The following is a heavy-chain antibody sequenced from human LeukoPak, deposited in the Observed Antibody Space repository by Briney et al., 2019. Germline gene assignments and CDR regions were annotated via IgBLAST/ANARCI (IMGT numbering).Heavy chain of an antibody. CDR1: GGTFSSYA. D-gene: IGHD3-10*01. J-gene: IGHJ4*02. CDR3: ARDLRTGSYYNPSPFDY. Sequence: SVKVSCKASGGTFSSYAISWVRQAPGQGLEWMGRIIPIFGTANYAQKFQGRVTITTDESTSTAYMELSSLRSEDTAVYYCARDLRTGSYYNPSPFDYWGQGTLVTVSS. CDR2: IIPIFGTA. V-gene: IGHV1-69*05.